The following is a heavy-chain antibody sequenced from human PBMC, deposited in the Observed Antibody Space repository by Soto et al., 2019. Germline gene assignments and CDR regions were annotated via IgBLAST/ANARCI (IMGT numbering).Heavy chain of an antibody. J-gene: IGHJ6*02. CDR1: GFTVDDYG. D-gene: IGHD3-10*01. CDR2: INWNGGST. Sequence: EVQLVESGGGVVRPGGSLRLSCAASGFTVDDYGMSWVRQAPGKGLEWVSGINWNGGSTGYAGSVKGRFTISRDNAKNSLYLQMNSLRAEDTALYYCARARYYYGSGNYRYGMDVWGQGTTVTVSS. V-gene: IGHV3-20*04. CDR3: ARARYYYGSGNYRYGMDV.